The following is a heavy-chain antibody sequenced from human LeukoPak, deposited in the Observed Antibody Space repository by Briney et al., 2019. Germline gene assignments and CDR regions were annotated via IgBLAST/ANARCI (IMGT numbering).Heavy chain of an antibody. J-gene: IGHJ3*02. D-gene: IGHD3-16*01. V-gene: IGHV3-30*18. CDR2: ISEDGDKK. CDR3: AKDGGSGASRDAFDI. Sequence: PGGSLRLSCAASGFSFSSHGMHWVRQAPGKGLEWVAVISEDGDKKYYADSLRGRFTISRDNSKNTLYFQMNSLRTEDTAVYYCAKDGGSGASRDAFDIWGQGTMVTVSS. CDR1: GFSFSSHG.